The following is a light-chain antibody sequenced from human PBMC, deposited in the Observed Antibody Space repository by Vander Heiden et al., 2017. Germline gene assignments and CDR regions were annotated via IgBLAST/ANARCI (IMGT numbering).Light chain of an antibody. CDR3: QQDSSFWT. Sequence: DIQMTQSPSTLSASVGDRVTITCRASQSISSWLAWFQQKPGKAPKLVIYKASSLQIGVPSRFSGSGSGTEFTLTISSLQPDDVATYYCQQDSSFWTFGQGTKVEIK. CDR2: KAS. V-gene: IGKV1-5*03. CDR1: QSISSW. J-gene: IGKJ1*01.